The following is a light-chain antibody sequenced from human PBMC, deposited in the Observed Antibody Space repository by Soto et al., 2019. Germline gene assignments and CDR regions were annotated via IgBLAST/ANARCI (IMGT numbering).Light chain of an antibody. J-gene: IGKJ4*01. CDR2: DAS. CDR1: QSISNS. V-gene: IGKV3-11*01. CDR3: QQRSNWPL. Sequence: ETVLTQSPATLSLSPGERATLSCRASQSISNSLAWYQHKPGQAPRLLIYDASNRATGIPARFSGSGSGTDFTLTISSLEPEDFAVYYCQQRSNWPLFGGGTRWIS.